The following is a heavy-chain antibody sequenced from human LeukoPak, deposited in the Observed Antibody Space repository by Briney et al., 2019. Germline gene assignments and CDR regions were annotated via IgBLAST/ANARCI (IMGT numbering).Heavy chain of an antibody. CDR2: IKQDGSEK. J-gene: IGHJ4*02. CDR1: GFIFSSYW. CDR3: ARGSLVGTYYFDY. V-gene: IGHV3-7*01. D-gene: IGHD1-26*01. Sequence: GGSLRLSCAASGFIFSSYWMSWVRQAPGKGLEWVANIKQDGSEKYYVDSVKGRFTISRDNAKNSLYLQMNSLRAEDTAVYYCARGSLVGTYYFDYWGQGTLVTVSS.